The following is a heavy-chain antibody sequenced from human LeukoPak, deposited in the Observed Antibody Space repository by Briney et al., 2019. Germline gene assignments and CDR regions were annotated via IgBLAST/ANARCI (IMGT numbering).Heavy chain of an antibody. V-gene: IGHV3-23*01. CDR1: RFTFSSYA. D-gene: IGHD6-13*01. J-gene: IGHJ4*02. CDR2: SGTAGGT. CDR3: AKGAMRQQLSD. Sequence: GGSLRLSCAPSRFTFSSYAMSWVRQAPGKGLEGVSSSGTAGGTYYADSVKGRFTISRDNSENTLYLQMNSLRTEDTALYYCAKGAMRQQLSDWGQGTLVTVSS.